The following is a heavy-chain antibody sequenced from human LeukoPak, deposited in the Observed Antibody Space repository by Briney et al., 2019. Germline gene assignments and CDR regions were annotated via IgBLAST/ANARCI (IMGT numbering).Heavy chain of an antibody. J-gene: IGHJ4*02. Sequence: PGGSLRLSCAASGFTFSSYWMRWVRQAPGKGLEWVANIKHDRSEKYYVDSVKGRFTISRDNANTSLYLQMNSLRPEDTAVYYCARGYDFRSGYPGGVDYWGQGTLVTVSS. CDR3: ARGYDFRSGYPGGVDY. D-gene: IGHD3-3*01. CDR2: IKHDRSEK. CDR1: GFTFSSYW. V-gene: IGHV3-7*01.